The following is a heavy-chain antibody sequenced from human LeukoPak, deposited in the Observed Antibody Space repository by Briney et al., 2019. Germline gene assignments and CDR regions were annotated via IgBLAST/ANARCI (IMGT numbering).Heavy chain of an antibody. CDR1: GGSISSSSYY. D-gene: IGHD6-13*01. CDR2: IYYSGST. CDR3: ARQGGIAEIDY. Sequence: SETLSLSCTVSGGSISSSSYYWGWIRQPPGKGLEWIGSIYYSGSTYYNPSLKSRVTMSVDTSKNQFSLKLSSVTAADTAVYYCARQGGIAEIDYWGQGTLVTVSS. V-gene: IGHV4-39*07. J-gene: IGHJ4*02.